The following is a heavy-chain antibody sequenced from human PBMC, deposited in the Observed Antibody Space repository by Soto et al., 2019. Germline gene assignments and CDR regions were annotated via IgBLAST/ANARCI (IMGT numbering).Heavy chain of an antibody. Sequence: GGSLRLSCVVSGFTFSDFGMHWVRQSPGEGLAWVASISKDGLDRYYSESVKGRFTISRDDSKNTVFLQMNSLKVEDTAAYFCASPREGQWLVFDHWGQRTLVTSPQ. V-gene: IGHV3-30*19. CDR1: GFTFSDFG. CDR2: ISKDGLDR. D-gene: IGHD6-19*01. J-gene: IGHJ4*02. CDR3: ASPREGQWLVFDH.